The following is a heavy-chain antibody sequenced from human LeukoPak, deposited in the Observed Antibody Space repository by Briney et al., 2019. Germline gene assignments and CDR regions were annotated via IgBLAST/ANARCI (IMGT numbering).Heavy chain of an antibody. CDR2: LYTAGDT. Sequence: GGSLRLSCAASGFSVSSKYMSWVRQAPGKGLEWVSVLYTAGDTYYADSVKGRFTISRDNSKNTLSLQMNSLKPDDTALYYCAGGQMFTSGGFESWGQGALVTVSS. V-gene: IGHV3-53*01. D-gene: IGHD6-19*01. J-gene: IGHJ4*02. CDR1: GFSVSSKY. CDR3: AGGQMFTSGGFES.